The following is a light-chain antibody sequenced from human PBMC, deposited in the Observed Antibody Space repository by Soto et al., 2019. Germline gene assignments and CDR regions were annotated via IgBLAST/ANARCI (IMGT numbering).Light chain of an antibody. CDR2: LGF. CDR1: QSLLHRNGYNY. J-gene: IGKJ5*01. V-gene: IGKV2-28*01. CDR3: MQALQTPIT. Sequence: DIVMTQSPLSLPVTPGEPASISCRSSQSLLHRNGYNYLDWYLQKPGQSPQLLIYLGFNRASGVPDRFSGSGSGPDFTLKISRVEAEDVGVYYCMQALQTPITFGQGTRLEIK.